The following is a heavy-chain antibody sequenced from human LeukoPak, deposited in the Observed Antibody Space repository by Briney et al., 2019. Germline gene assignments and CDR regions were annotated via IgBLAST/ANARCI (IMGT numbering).Heavy chain of an antibody. Sequence: GGSLRLSCAASGFTFSSYEMNWVRQAAGKGLEWVSYISSSGSTIYYADSVKGRFTISRDNAKNSLYLQMNSLRAEDTAVYYCARGFGVAVAGRAFDIWGQGTMVTVSS. CDR1: GFTFSSYE. CDR3: ARGFGVAVAGRAFDI. D-gene: IGHD6-19*01. V-gene: IGHV3-48*03. J-gene: IGHJ3*02. CDR2: ISSSGSTI.